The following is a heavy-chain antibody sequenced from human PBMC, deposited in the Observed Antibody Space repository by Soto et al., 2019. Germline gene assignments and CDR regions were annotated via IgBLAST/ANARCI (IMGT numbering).Heavy chain of an antibody. CDR1: GGSISSSSYY. V-gene: IGHV4-39*01. CDR3: ARQPSNYADY. J-gene: IGHJ4*02. CDR2: IYYSGST. Sequence: SETLSLTCTVSGGSISSSSYYWGWIRQPPGKGLEWIGSIYYSGSTYYNPSLKSRVTISVDTSKNQFSLKLSSLTAADTAVYYCARQPSNYADYWGQGTLVTVS.